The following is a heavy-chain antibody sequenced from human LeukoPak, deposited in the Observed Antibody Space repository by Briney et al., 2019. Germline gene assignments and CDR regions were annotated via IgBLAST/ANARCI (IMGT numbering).Heavy chain of an antibody. Sequence: SETLSLTCAVYGGSFSGYYWSWIRQPPGKGLEWIGEINHSGSTNYNPSLKSRVTISVDTSKNQFSLKLSSVPAADTAVYYCARALLWFGESTRDYWGQGTLVTVSS. D-gene: IGHD3-10*01. CDR2: INHSGST. J-gene: IGHJ4*02. CDR3: ARALLWFGESTRDY. V-gene: IGHV4-34*01. CDR1: GGSFSGYY.